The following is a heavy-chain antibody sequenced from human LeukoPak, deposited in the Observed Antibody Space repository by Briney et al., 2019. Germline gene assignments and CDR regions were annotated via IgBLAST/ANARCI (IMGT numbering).Heavy chain of an antibody. CDR3: ARVDSGTYYMPFDY. J-gene: IGHJ4*02. D-gene: IGHD1-26*01. Sequence: SETLSLTCTVSGGSLIPYYWSWLRQPPGKGREWLGYIYHSGTTNYSPPLKGRATLSVDTSKNQISLRLSSVTAADTAVYFCARVDSGTYYMPFDYWGQGSLVTVSS. CDR1: GGSLIPYY. V-gene: IGHV4-59*01. CDR2: IYHSGTT.